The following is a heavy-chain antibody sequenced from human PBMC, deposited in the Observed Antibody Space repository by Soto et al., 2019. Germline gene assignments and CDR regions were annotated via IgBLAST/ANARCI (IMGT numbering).Heavy chain of an antibody. D-gene: IGHD5-12*01. Sequence: PSETLSLTCTVSGGSVSSGDYYWSWIRQPPGKGLEWIGYIYSSGGTHYNPSLKGRITMSVDTSENHFSLKLSSVTAADTAVYYCARSYSGFASDNIDPWGQGPLVTVSS. J-gene: IGHJ5*02. CDR1: GGSVSSGDYY. V-gene: IGHV4-30-4*01. CDR3: ARSYSGFASDNIDP. CDR2: IYSSGGT.